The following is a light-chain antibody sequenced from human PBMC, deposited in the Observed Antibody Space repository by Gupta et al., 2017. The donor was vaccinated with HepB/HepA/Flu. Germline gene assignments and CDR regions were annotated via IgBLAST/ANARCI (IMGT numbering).Light chain of an antibody. CDR1: SDNVGHQG. CDR3: SSWDNSLNGWV. V-gene: IGLV10-54*01. Sequence: QAGLAQPPSVSTDLRQTTTLTCTGTSDNVGHQGVAWLQQHQGHPPKLLTYRNDNRPSGVSERFFASRSGNTASLTISVLQSEDEADYYCSSWDNSLNGWVFGGGTKLTVL. J-gene: IGLJ3*02. CDR2: RND.